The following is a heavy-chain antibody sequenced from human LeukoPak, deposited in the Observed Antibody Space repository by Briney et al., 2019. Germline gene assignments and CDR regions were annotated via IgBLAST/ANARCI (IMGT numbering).Heavy chain of an antibody. Sequence: PGGSLRLSCAAPGFAFSAYDMHWVRQATGKGLEWVSAISTTGDTYYPGSVKDRFTISRENAKSSLYLQMNSLRAEDTAVYYCAKDWHTVTCFDSWGQGTLVTVSS. V-gene: IGHV3-13*04. CDR2: ISTTGDT. D-gene: IGHD4-17*01. CDR1: GFAFSAYD. CDR3: AKDWHTVTCFDS. J-gene: IGHJ4*02.